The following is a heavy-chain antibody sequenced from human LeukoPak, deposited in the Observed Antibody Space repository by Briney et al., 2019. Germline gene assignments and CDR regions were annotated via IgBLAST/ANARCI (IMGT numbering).Heavy chain of an antibody. CDR1: GFPVSSNY. J-gene: IGHJ4*02. V-gene: IGHV3-53*01. CDR3: ARARYAPDY. D-gene: IGHD2-2*01. CDR2: IYSGGST. Sequence: GGSLRLSCAASGFPVSSNYMNWVRQAPGKGPEWVSVIYSGGSTYYADSVKGRFTISRDNSKNTLYLQMNSLRAEDTAVYYCARARYAPDYWGQGTLVTVSS.